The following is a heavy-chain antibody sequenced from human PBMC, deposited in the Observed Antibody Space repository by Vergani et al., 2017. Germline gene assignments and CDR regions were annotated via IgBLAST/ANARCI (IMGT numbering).Heavy chain of an antibody. V-gene: IGHV4-59*01. D-gene: IGHD1-14*01. CDR3: ARSIVSRNPPDYFDN. Sequence: QVQLQESGPGLVRPSETLSLPFTVSGGSLRGFYWNLIRQTPGEGLEWIGYVEDSGYFNYNPSLKTRVSRSSDTSNNQFSLMLSSVTVADTAVYYCARSIVSRNPPDYFDNWGQGTLVTGSS. CDR1: GGSLRGFY. CDR2: VEDSGYF. J-gene: IGHJ4*02.